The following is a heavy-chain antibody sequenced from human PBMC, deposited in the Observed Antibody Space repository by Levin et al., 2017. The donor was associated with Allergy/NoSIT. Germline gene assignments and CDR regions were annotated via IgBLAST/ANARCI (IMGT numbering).Heavy chain of an antibody. CDR2: ISWNSGSI. Sequence: GGSLRLSCAASGFTFDDYAMHWVRQAPGKGLEWVSGISWNSGSIGYADSVKGRFTISRDNAKNSLYLQMNSLRAEDTALYYCAKQYSSSSVGRYSSSWYEGHFDYWGQGTLVTVSS. J-gene: IGHJ4*02. CDR3: AKQYSSSSVGRYSSSWYEGHFDY. V-gene: IGHV3-9*01. D-gene: IGHD6-13*01. CDR1: GFTFDDYA.